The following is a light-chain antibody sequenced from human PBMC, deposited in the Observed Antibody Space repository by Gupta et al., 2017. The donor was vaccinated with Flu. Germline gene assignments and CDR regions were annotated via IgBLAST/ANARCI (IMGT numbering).Light chain of an antibody. V-gene: IGKV1-12*01. J-gene: IGKJ2*01. CDR2: GAA. Sequence: DIQLTQSPSSLSASVADGVNITCRASHGINHWLAWYQQKPGKPPNLQIYGAASVQSGVPSRFSYNGSGTDFALAINSLQPDDFGTYYCQQSNSFPYTFGQGTKLEIK. CDR1: HGINHW. CDR3: QQSNSFPYT.